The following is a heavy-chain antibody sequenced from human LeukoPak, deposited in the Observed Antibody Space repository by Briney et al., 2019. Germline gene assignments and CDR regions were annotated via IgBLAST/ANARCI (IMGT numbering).Heavy chain of an antibody. J-gene: IGHJ6*02. D-gene: IGHD6-19*01. CDR2: ISYSGST. CDR1: GGSISSYY. CDR3: ARAGPYSSGYPYYYYGMDV. V-gene: IGHV4-59*01. Sequence: SETLSLTCTVSGGSISSYYWSWIRQPPGKGLEWIGYISYSGSTTYNPSLKSRVTISVDTSNNQFSLKLSSVTAADTAVYYCARAGPYSSGYPYYYYGMDVWGQGTTVTVS.